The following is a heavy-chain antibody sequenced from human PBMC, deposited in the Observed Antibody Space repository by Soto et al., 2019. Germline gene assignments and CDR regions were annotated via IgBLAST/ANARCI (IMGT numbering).Heavy chain of an antibody. CDR1: GFTFSSYG. CDR2: IWYDGSNK. Sequence: QVQLVESGGGVVQPGRSLRLSCAASGFTFSSYGMHWVRQAPGKGLEWVAVIWYDGSNKYYANSVKGRFTISRDNSKITLYLQMNRLRAEDTAVYYCARDGDSRGYFYLYYFDSWGQGTLVTVSS. J-gene: IGHJ4*02. V-gene: IGHV3-33*01. D-gene: IGHD3-22*01. CDR3: ARDGDSRGYFYLYYFDS.